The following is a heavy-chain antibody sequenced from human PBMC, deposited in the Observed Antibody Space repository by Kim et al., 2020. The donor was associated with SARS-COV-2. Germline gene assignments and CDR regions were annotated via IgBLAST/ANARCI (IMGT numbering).Heavy chain of an antibody. Sequence: ASVKVSCKASGYTFTSDAMKWVRKAAVKVLEGMGWINNKTWNPNYAQGCTGRCVFSLDTSVSTEYLQISSLKAEDTAVYYCARTGWTDSSGYHFDDWGQGTLVNVSS. CDR1: GYTFTSDA. CDR3: ARTGWTDSSGYHFDD. J-gene: IGHJ4*02. V-gene: IGHV7-4-1*02. CDR2: INNKTWNP. D-gene: IGHD3-22*01.